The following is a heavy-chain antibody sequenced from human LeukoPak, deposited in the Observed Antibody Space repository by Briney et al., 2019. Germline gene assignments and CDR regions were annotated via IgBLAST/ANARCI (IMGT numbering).Heavy chain of an antibody. V-gene: IGHV4-39*01. D-gene: IGHD1-26*01. Sequence: SETLSLTCTVSGGSISSSSYYWGWISQLPGKGLEWIGSIYYSGSTYYNPSLKSRVTISVDTSKNQFSLKLSSVTAADTAVYYCAEGLVGALELDAFDIWGQGTMVTVSS. CDR3: AEGLVGALELDAFDI. CDR1: GGSISSSSYY. J-gene: IGHJ3*02. CDR2: IYYSGST.